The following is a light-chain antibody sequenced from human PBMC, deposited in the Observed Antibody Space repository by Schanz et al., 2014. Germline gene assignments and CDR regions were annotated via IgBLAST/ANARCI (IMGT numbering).Light chain of an antibody. Sequence: EIVMAQSPATLSVSPGERATLSCRASQSVNSNLAWYQQKPGLPPRLLIYGASTRATDIPARFTGSGAGTEFTLTISSLQSEDFAVYYCQQYYSLPLTFGGGTKVEIK. J-gene: IGKJ4*01. CDR1: QSVNSN. CDR2: GAS. CDR3: QQYYSLPLT. V-gene: IGKV3-15*01.